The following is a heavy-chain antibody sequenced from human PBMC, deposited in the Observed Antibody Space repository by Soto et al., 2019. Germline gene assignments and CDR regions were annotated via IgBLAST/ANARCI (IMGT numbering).Heavy chain of an antibody. V-gene: IGHV1-69*12. CDR3: ARGAATKILVVMYDALEI. CDR1: RATLDTFINFG. Sequence: QVQLVQSGAEVKKPGSSVKVCSKASRATLDTFINFGVTWVRRAPGQGLEWMGGIIPVFGTAHYAQKFQGRLTIRADESTRTAYMELSSLRSEDTAVYYCARGAATKILVVMYDALEIWGQGTMVTVSS. D-gene: IGHD3-22*01. CDR2: IIPVFGTA. J-gene: IGHJ3*02.